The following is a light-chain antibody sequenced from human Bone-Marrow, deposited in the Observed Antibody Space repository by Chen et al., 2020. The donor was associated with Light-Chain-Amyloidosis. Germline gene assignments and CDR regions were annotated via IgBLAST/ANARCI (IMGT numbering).Light chain of an antibody. CDR3: SSYTITNTLV. V-gene: IGLV2-14*01. Sequence: QSALTQPASVSGSPGQSITISCTGTSRDVGGYNYVSWYQQHPGKAPKLMIYEVSNRPSGVSNRFSGSKSGNTASLTISGLQAEDEADYFCSSYTITNTLVFGSGTRVTVL. CDR2: EVS. CDR1: SRDVGGYNY. J-gene: IGLJ1*01.